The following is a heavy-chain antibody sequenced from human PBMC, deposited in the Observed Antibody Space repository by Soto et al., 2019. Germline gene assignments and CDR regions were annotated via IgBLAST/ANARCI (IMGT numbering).Heavy chain of an antibody. Sequence: SETLSLTCAVSSVSISSSNWWSWVRQPPGKGLEWIGEIYHSGSTNYNPSLKSRVTISVDKSKNQFSLKLSSVTAADTAVYYCASAPIEYSSSSPHQYYYYYYMDVWGKGTTVTVSS. CDR3: ASAPIEYSSSSPHQYYYYYYMDV. J-gene: IGHJ6*03. CDR1: SVSISSSNW. D-gene: IGHD6-6*01. CDR2: IYHSGST. V-gene: IGHV4-4*02.